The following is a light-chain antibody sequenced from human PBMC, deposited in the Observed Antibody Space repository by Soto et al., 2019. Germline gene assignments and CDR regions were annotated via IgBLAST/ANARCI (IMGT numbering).Light chain of an antibody. CDR2: DAS. CDR1: QSVSSSY. CDR3: QQYGSSPIT. Sequence: ELVLTQSPGTMSSSPGARATLSCRASQSVSSSYLAWYQQKPGLAPRLLIYDASSRATGIPDRFSGSGSGTDFTLTISRLEPEEFAVYYCQQYGSSPITVGKGTRLENK. V-gene: IGKV3D-20*01. J-gene: IGKJ5*01.